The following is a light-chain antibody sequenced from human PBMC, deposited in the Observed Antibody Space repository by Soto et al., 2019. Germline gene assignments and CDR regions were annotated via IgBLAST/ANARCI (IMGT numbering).Light chain of an antibody. CDR2: DTT. V-gene: IGKV1-33*01. CDR3: QQYVNLPYT. CDR1: QDLTNY. Sequence: DIQMTQSPTSLAASVGDRVTITCQASQDLTNYLNWYQQKPGEAPKLLIYDTTTLEEGVPTRFGGGGSGTHFTFTINGLQPEDAAIYFCQQYVNLPYTFGQGTKLEFK. J-gene: IGKJ2*01.